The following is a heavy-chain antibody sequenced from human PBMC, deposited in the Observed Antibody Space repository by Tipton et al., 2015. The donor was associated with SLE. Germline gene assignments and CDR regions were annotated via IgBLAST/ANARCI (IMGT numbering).Heavy chain of an antibody. CDR2: INHSGST. Sequence: LRLTCAVYGGSFSGYYWSWVRQPPGKGLEWIGEINHSGSTNYNPSLKSRVTISVDTSKNQFSLKLSSVTAADTAVYYCARGAAAHDYWGQGTLVTVSS. J-gene: IGHJ4*02. D-gene: IGHD6-13*01. CDR1: GGSFSGYY. CDR3: ARGAAAHDY. V-gene: IGHV4-34*01.